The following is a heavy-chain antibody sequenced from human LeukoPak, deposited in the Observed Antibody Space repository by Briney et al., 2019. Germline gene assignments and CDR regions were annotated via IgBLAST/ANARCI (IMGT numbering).Heavy chain of an antibody. V-gene: IGHV3-30*02. Sequence: TGGSLRLSCAASGFTFGSYGMHWVRQAPGKGLDWVTFIQNDGSNKYYADSVKGRFTISRDNSKNTLYLQMNSLRAEDTAVYYCAGYYYDSSGFYYYYYGMDVWGQGTTVTVSS. CDR3: AGYYYDSSGFYYYYYGMDV. D-gene: IGHD3-22*01. J-gene: IGHJ6*02. CDR1: GFTFGSYG. CDR2: IQNDGSNK.